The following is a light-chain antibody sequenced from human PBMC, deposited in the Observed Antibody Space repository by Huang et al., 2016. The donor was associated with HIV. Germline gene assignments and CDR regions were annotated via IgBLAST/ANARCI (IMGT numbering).Light chain of an antibody. CDR1: QSVSTN. CDR3: QHYNKGPLT. CDR2: GAS. J-gene: IGKJ3*01. Sequence: ETVMTLFPATRSVFPGEEVTLSCRASQSVSTNLAWYQQKPGQAPRPLSYGASTRATGIPARFSGSGSGTDFALTISSLQSEDFAVYYCQHYNKGPLTFAPGTKVDIK. V-gene: IGKV3-15*01.